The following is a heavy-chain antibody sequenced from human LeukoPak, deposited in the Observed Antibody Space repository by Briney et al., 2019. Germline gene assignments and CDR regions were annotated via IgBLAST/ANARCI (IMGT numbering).Heavy chain of an antibody. CDR3: ARERVYYCSGGSCYPNWLDP. J-gene: IGHJ5*02. D-gene: IGHD2-15*01. CDR1: GYTFTGYY. CDR2: MNPNSGDT. V-gene: IGHV1-2*04. Sequence: KPGASVTVSCKPSGYTFTGYYMHWVRQAPGQELDWMGWMNPNSGDTNYEQEFQGWVTMTRDTSISTAYMELSRLRSDDTAVYYCARERVYYCSGGSCYPNWLDPWGQGTLVTVSS.